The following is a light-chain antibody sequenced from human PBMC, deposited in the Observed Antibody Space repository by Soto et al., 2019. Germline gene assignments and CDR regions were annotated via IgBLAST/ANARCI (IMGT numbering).Light chain of an antibody. V-gene: IGKV3-20*01. CDR1: QSVSSIY. CDR2: GAS. CDR3: QQYGSSALT. J-gene: IGKJ4*01. Sequence: EIVLTQSPGTLSLSPGERATLSCRASQSVSSIYLAWYQQEPGQAPRLLIYGASSRATGIPDRFSGSGSGTDFTLNISRLEPEDFAVYYCQQYGSSALTFGGGTKVDIK.